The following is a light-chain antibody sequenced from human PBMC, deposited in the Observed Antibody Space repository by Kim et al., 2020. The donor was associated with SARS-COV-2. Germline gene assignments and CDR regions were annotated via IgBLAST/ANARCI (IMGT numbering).Light chain of an antibody. CDR2: HNS. J-gene: IGLJ2*01. V-gene: IGLV3-1*01. CDR1: TLGDKY. CDR3: QAWDSATVI. Sequence: VSPGQTASISCFGDTLGDKYVCWYQQKSGQAPVLAIYHNSKRASGIPGRFSASTSGNTATLTISGAQAVDEADYYCQAWDSATVIFGGGTKLTVL.